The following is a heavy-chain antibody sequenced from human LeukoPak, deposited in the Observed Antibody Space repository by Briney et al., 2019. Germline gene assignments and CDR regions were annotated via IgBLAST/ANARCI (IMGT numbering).Heavy chain of an antibody. J-gene: IGHJ3*02. CDR1: GFTFSSYA. Sequence: QSGGSLRLSCAASGFTFSSYAMSWVRQAPGKGLEWVSAISGSGGSTYYADSVKGRFTISRDNSKNTLYLQMNSLRAEDTAVYYCAKEGSKLKLRRDAFDIWGQGTMVTVSS. CDR2: ISGSGGST. D-gene: IGHD1-1*01. V-gene: IGHV3-23*01. CDR3: AKEGSKLKLRRDAFDI.